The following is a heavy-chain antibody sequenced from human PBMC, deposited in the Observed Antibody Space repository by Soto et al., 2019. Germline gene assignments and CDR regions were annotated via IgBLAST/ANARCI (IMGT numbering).Heavy chain of an antibody. D-gene: IGHD6-13*01. CDR2: ISSRGTTT. Sequence: HPGGSLRLSCAASGFTFSTFEMNWVRQVPGKGLEWVSYISSRGTTTYYADSMKGRFTISRDNAQNSLYLQMNSLRADDTAVYYCARAAAGSYYYGMDVWGQGTTVTVSS. CDR3: ARAAAGSYYYGMDV. V-gene: IGHV3-48*03. CDR1: GFTFSTFE. J-gene: IGHJ6*02.